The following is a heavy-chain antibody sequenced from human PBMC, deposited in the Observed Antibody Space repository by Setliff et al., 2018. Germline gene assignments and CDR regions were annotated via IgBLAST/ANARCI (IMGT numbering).Heavy chain of an antibody. CDR2: IKSYNGDT. Sequence: ASVKVSCKASGYTFTNYGISWVRQAPGQGLEWMGYIKSYNGDTYFARNLQGRLSMTTDASSSTAYMELTSLRSDDTAMYYCARLVRFCTKISCQRLLGDDYWGQGALVTVSS. D-gene: IGHD2-2*01. V-gene: IGHV1-18*01. CDR1: GYTFTNYG. CDR3: ARLVRFCTKISCQRLLGDDY. J-gene: IGHJ4*02.